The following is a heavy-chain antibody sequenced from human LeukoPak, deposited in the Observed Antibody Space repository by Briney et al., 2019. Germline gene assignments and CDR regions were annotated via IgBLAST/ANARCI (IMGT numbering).Heavy chain of an antibody. CDR2: INHSGST. CDR3: ARGLPYYDILTGYFTPHKYYFDY. CDR1: GGSFSGYY. Sequence: SETLSLTCAVYGGSFSGYYWSWIPQPPGKGLEWIGEINHSGSTNYNPSLKSRVTISVDTSKNQFSLKLSSVTAADTAVYYCARGLPYYDILTGYFTPHKYYFDYWGQGTLVTVSS. V-gene: IGHV4-34*01. D-gene: IGHD3-9*01. J-gene: IGHJ4*02.